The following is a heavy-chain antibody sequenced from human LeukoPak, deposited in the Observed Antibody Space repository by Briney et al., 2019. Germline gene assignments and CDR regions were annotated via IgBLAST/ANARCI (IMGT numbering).Heavy chain of an antibody. D-gene: IGHD6-6*01. CDR1: GFTFTSSA. CDR2: IVVGSGNT. V-gene: IGHV1-58*02. J-gene: IGHJ5*02. Sequence: SVKVSCKASGFTFTSSAMQWVRQARGQRLEWIGWIVVGSGNTNYAQKFQERVTITRDMSTSTVYMELSSLRSEDTAMYYCALNPEYSSSSPGFDPWGQGTLVTVSS. CDR3: ALNPEYSSSSPGFDP.